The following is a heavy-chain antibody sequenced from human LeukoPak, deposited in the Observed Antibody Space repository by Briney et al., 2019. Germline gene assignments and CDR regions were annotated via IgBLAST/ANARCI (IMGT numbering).Heavy chain of an antibody. D-gene: IGHD5-12*01. CDR1: GYTFTSYD. J-gene: IGHJ4*02. V-gene: IGHV1-8*01. CDR3: ARGLGYSGYDYEGQFDY. Sequence: GASVNVSCKASGYTFTSYDINWVRQATGQGLEWMGWMNPNSGNTGYAQKFQGRVTMTRNTSISTAYMELSSLRSEDTAVYYCARGLGYSGYDYEGQFDYWGQGTLVTVSS. CDR2: MNPNSGNT.